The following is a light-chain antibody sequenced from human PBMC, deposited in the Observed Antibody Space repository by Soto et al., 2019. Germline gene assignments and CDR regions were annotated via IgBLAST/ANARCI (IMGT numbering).Light chain of an antibody. CDR1: QGIGNY. J-gene: IGKJ3*01. Sequence: DIQMTQSPPSLSASVGDRVTITCRASQGIGNYLGWYQQKPGKAPKRLIYAASSLQGGVPSRFSRSGSGTEFTLTISNLQPEDFAAYYCLQHSSYPFTFGPGTKVDIK. CDR2: AAS. V-gene: IGKV1-17*02. CDR3: LQHSSYPFT.